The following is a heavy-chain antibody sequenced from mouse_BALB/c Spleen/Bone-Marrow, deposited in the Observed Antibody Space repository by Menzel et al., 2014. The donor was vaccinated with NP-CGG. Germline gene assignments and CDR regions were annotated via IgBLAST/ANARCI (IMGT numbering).Heavy chain of an antibody. CDR1: GFSLTSYG. CDR3: AIAYFGNYNYYFDY. J-gene: IGHJ2*01. D-gene: IGHD2-10*01. V-gene: IGHV2-9*02. CDR2: IWAGGSK. Sequence: VMLVESGPGLVAPSQSLSITCTVYGFSLTSYGVHWVRQPPGKGLEWLGIIWAGGSKNYNSALMSRLSISKDNSKSQVFLKMNSLQTDDTAMYFCAIAYFGNYNYYFDYWGQGTTLTVSS.